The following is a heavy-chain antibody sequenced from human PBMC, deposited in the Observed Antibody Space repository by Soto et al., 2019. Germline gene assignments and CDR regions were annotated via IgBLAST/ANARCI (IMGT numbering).Heavy chain of an antibody. V-gene: IGHV3-30*04. J-gene: IGHJ3*01. CDR2: ISYDGSNA. CDR1: GFSFSTYS. D-gene: IGHD3-10*01. CDR3: ARDGGGFGELLLNSYDAFDL. Sequence: LRLSCTASGFSFSTYSMYWVRQAPGKGLEWVAIISYDGSNAQYADSVKGRFTVARDNSKNTLYLQMHSLTAEDTAVYYCARDGGGFGELLLNSYDAFDLWGQGKLVTVSS.